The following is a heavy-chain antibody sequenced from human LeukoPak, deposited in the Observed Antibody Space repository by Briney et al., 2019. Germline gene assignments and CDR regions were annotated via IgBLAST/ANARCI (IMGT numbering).Heavy chain of an antibody. CDR3: ARDVPLRECIRPNHF. CDR1: GYSFTDYF. Sequence: ASVKVSCKASGYSFTDYFIHWVRQAPGQGLEWMGWIKPSSGGTHCTQKFQGRVTMTRDSSISTAYMELSRLRFDDTAVYYCARDVPLRECIRPNHF. D-gene: IGHD3-10*01. CDR2: IKPSSGGT. J-gene: IGHJ1*01. V-gene: IGHV1-2*02.